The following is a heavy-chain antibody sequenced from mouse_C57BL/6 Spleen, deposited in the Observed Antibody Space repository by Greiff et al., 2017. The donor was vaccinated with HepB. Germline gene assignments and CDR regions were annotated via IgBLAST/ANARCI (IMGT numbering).Heavy chain of an antibody. J-gene: IGHJ1*03. D-gene: IGHD1-1*01. Sequence: EVQLVESGPVLVKPGPSVKISCKASGFTFTDYYMHWVKQSHGKSLEWIGLVYPYNGGTSYNQKFKGKATLTVDTSSSTAYMELNSLTSEDSAVYDWARHYYGSGVDFDVWGTGTTVTVSS. CDR2: VYPYNGGT. CDR3: ARHYYGSGVDFDV. V-gene: IGHV1-36*01. CDR1: GFTFTDYY.